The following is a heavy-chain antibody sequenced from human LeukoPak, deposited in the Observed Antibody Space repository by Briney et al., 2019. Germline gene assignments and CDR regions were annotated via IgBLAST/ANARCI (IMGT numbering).Heavy chain of an antibody. CDR3: ARITGGYNLMDY. J-gene: IGHJ4*02. CDR1: GFTFSRYW. Sequence: GGSLRLSCAASGFTFSRYWMHWVRQAPGKGLVWVSRISDEGSHTFYADSVKGRFAMSRDNARNTLYLQMNSLRVEDTAVYYCARITGGYNLMDYWGQGTLVTVS. CDR2: ISDEGSHT. D-gene: IGHD5-24*01. V-gene: IGHV3-74*01.